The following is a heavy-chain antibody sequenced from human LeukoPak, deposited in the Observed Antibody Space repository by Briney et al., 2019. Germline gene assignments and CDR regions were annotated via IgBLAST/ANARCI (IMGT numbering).Heavy chain of an antibody. Sequence: GGSLRLSCAASGFTFSSYWMHWVRQAPGKGLVWVSRINSDGSSTSYADSVKGRFTISRDNAKNTLYLQMNSLRAEDTAVYYCARVRSSGWYGGYFDYWGQGTLVTVSS. V-gene: IGHV3-74*01. J-gene: IGHJ4*02. CDR3: ARVRSSGWYGGYFDY. D-gene: IGHD6-19*01. CDR2: INSDGSST. CDR1: GFTFSSYW.